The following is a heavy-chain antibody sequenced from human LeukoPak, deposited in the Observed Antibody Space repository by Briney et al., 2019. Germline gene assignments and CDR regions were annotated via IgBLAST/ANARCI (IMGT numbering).Heavy chain of an antibody. CDR1: GYTFTSYY. V-gene: IGHV1-46*01. D-gene: IGHD1-1*01. CDR2: INPSGSST. CDR3: AKAPGEDFNYYFHY. J-gene: IGHJ4*02. Sequence: ASVKVSCKASGYTFTSYYMHWVRQAPGQGLEWMGLINPSGSSTSYAQKFQGRLSLTRDMSTSTDYMELNSLRVEDTALYYCAKAPGEDFNYYFHYWGQGTLVTVSS.